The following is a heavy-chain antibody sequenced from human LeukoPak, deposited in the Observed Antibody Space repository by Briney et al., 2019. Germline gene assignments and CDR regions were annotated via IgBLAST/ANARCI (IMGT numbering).Heavy chain of an antibody. D-gene: IGHD3-10*01. V-gene: IGHV5-51*01. J-gene: IGHJ6*03. CDR2: IYPGDSDT. Sequence: PGESLKISCKGSGYNFTKSWIGWVRQMPGKGLEWMGIIYPGDSDTRYSPSFQGQVTISADKSINTAYLQWSSLKASDTAIYYCARQALSYYYGSGRVIYYYYYMDVWGTGTTVTVSS. CDR1: GYNFTKSW. CDR3: ARQALSYYYGSGRVIYYYYYMDV.